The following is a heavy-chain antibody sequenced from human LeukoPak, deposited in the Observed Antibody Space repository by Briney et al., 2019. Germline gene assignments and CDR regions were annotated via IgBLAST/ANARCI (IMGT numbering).Heavy chain of an antibody. V-gene: IGHV1-3*03. CDR2: INAGNGNT. D-gene: IGHD3-10*01. CDR3: ARDSGPSAFDI. J-gene: IGHJ3*02. Sequence: ASVKVSCKASGYIFTGYYMHWVRQAPGQGLEWMGWINAGNGNTKYSQEFQGRVTITRDTSASIAYMELSSLRSEDMAVYYCARDSGPSAFDIWGQGTMVTVSS. CDR1: GYIFTGYY.